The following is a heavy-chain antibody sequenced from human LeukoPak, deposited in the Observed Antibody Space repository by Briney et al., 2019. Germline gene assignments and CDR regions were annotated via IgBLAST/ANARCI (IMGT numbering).Heavy chain of an antibody. V-gene: IGHV4-4*02. D-gene: IGHD3-3*01. CDR2: IYYSGST. J-gene: IGHJ4*02. CDR3: ATGRITIFGVAYTGFDY. Sequence: PSETLSLTCAVSGGSISSSNWWSWVRQPPGKGLEWIGYIYYSGSTNYNPSLKSRVTISVDTSKNQFSLKLSSVTAADTAVYYCATGRITIFGVAYTGFDYWGQGTLVTVSS. CDR1: GGSISSSNW.